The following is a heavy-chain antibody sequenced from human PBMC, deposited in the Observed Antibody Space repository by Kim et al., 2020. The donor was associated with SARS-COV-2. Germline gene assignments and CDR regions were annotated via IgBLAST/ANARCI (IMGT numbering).Heavy chain of an antibody. Sequence: GGSLRLSCAASGFTFTNAWMSWVRQAPGKGLEWVGRIKSKTDGGTTDIAAPVKGRFTISRDDSKNKLYLQMNSQKAEDTAVYYCTRGNNKGYWGQGTLVTVSS. V-gene: IGHV3-15*01. CDR3: TRGNNKGY. CDR1: GFTFTNAW. CDR2: IKSKTDGGTT. J-gene: IGHJ4*02.